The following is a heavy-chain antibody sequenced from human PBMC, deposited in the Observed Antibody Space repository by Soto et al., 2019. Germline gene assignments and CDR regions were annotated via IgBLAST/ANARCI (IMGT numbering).Heavy chain of an antibody. V-gene: IGHV3-53*02. CDR3: AREDDRLNGWFDP. D-gene: IGHD3-9*01. Sequence: EVQLVETGGGLIQSGGSLRLSCAASGFSVSSSYMSWVRQPPGKGLEWLSVIYSGGTVKYADSVKGRFTISRDKSKNTLYLQMNNLGAEDTAVYYCAREDDRLNGWFDPWGQGTLVTVSS. CDR2: IYSGGTV. CDR1: GFSVSSSY. J-gene: IGHJ5*02.